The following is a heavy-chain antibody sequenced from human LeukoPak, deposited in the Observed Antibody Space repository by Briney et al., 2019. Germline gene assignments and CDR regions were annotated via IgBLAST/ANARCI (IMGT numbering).Heavy chain of an antibody. D-gene: IGHD3-22*01. Sequence: SPSETLSLTCTVSGGSISSSSYYWGWIRQPPGKGLEWIGSIYYSGSTYYNPSLKSRVTISVDTSKNQFSLKLSSVTAADTAVYYCARHTPHRPYYYDSSGYGSAFDIWGQGTMVTVSS. CDR1: GGSISSSSYY. CDR3: ARHTPHRPYYYDSSGYGSAFDI. CDR2: IYYSGST. V-gene: IGHV4-39*01. J-gene: IGHJ3*02.